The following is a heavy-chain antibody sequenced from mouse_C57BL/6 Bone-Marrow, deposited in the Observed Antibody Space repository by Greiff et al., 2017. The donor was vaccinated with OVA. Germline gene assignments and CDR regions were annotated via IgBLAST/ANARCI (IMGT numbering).Heavy chain of an antibody. V-gene: IGHV5-6*01. CDR3: ARRGTLFAY. Sequence: VQLMESGGDLVKPGGSLKLSCAASGFTFSSYGMSWVRQTPDKRLEWVATISSGGSYTYYPDSVKGRFTISRDNAKNNLYLQMSSLKSEDTAMYYCARRGTLFAYWGQGTLVTVSA. J-gene: IGHJ3*01. CDR2: ISSGGSYT. CDR1: GFTFSSYG.